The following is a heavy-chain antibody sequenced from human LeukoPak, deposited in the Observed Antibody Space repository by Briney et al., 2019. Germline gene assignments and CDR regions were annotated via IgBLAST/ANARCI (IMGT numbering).Heavy chain of an antibody. D-gene: IGHD4-23*01. CDR2: IYYSGST. J-gene: IGHJ4*02. CDR3: ARRTVVLDY. Sequence: SETLSLTCTVSGGSISSYYWSWIRQPPGKGLEWIGYIYYSGSTTYNPSLESRVTISVDTSTDQVSLKMRSVTAADTAVYYCARRTVVLDYWGQGTLVTVSS. CDR1: GGSISSYY. V-gene: IGHV4-59*08.